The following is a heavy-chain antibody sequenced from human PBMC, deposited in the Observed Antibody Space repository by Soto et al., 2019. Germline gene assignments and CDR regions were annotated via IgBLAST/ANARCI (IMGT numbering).Heavy chain of an antibody. CDR3: ARDTPTMIGNNWFDP. CDR1: GGTFSSYT. V-gene: IGHV1-69*04. Sequence: GASVKVSCKASGGTFSSYTISWVRQAPGQGLEWMGRIIPILGIANYAQKFQGRVTITADKSTSTAYMELSSVTAADTAVYYCARDTPTMIGNNWFDPWGQGTLVTVSS. J-gene: IGHJ5*02. D-gene: IGHD3-22*01. CDR2: IIPILGIA.